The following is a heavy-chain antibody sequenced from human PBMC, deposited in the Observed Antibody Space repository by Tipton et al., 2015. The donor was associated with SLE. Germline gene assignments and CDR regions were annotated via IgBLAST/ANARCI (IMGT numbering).Heavy chain of an antibody. V-gene: IGHV4-4*07. CDR1: GGSFSGYY. CDR3: AKDSGDYDFGQDS. J-gene: IGHJ4*02. CDR2: IFVSGVT. Sequence: TLSLTCAVYGGSFSGYYWSWIRQPAGKGLEWIGRIFVSGVTNYNPSLKSRVTISIDTSKNQFSLKLTSVTAADTAVYYCAKDSGDYDFGQDSWGRGTLVTVSS. D-gene: IGHD3-3*01.